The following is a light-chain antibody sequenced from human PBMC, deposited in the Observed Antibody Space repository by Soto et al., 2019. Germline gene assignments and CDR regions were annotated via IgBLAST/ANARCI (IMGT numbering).Light chain of an antibody. V-gene: IGKV1-5*03. J-gene: IGKJ2*01. CDR3: QQCNSYLYT. CDR2: KAS. CDR1: QSISSW. Sequence: DIQMTQPPSTLSASVGDRVTITCRASQSISSWLAWYQQKPGKAPKLLIYKASSLESGVPSRFSGSGSGTEFTLTISSLQPDDFATYYCQQCNSYLYTFGQGTKVDIK.